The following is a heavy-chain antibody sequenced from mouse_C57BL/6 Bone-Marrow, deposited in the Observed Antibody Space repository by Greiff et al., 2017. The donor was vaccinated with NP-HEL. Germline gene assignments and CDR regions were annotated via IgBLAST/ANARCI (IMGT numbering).Heavy chain of an antibody. CDR2: IRSKSSNYAT. CDR3: VREGIYYYCQTPWFAY. CDR1: GFTFNTYA. J-gene: IGHJ3*01. D-gene: IGHD1-1*01. Sequence: EVQLVESGGGLVQPKGSLKLSCAASGFTFNTYAMHWVRQAPGKGLEWVARIRSKSSNYATYYADSVKDRFTISRDDSQSMLYLQMNNLKTEDTAMYYCVREGIYYYCQTPWFAYWGQGTLVTVSA. V-gene: IGHV10-3*01.